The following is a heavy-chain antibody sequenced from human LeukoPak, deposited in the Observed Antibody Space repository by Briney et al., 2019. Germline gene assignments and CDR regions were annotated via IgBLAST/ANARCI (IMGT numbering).Heavy chain of an antibody. Sequence: SETLSLTCTVSGGSISSSSYYWGWIRQPPGKGLEWIGSIYYSGSTYYNPSLKSRVTISVDTSKNQFSLKLGSVTAADTAVYYCARHCSSTSCYTYFDYWGQGTLVTVSS. V-gene: IGHV4-39*01. D-gene: IGHD2-2*01. J-gene: IGHJ4*02. CDR1: GGSISSSSYY. CDR2: IYYSGST. CDR3: ARHCSSTSCYTYFDY.